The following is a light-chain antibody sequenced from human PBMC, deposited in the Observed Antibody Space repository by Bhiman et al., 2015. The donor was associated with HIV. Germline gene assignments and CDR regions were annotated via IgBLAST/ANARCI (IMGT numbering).Light chain of an antibody. Sequence: QSALTQPASVSGSPGQSITISCTGSSRDVGGYNYVSWYQQHPGKAPKVMIYDVSNRPSGVPDRFSGSKSGNTASLTISGLQAEDEADYYCCSYAGTYVFGTGTRVTVL. V-gene: IGLV2-14*03. CDR1: SRDVGGYNY. CDR3: CSYAGTYV. J-gene: IGLJ1*01. CDR2: DVS.